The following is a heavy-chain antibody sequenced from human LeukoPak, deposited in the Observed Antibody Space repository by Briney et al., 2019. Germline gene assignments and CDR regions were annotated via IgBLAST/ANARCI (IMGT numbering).Heavy chain of an antibody. CDR2: ISSSGTAI. CDR1: GFTFSSYE. V-gene: IGHV3-48*03. D-gene: IGHD4-11*01. CDR3: AREGNYYFDY. Sequence: SGGSLRLSCAASGFTFSSYEIHWVRQAPGKGLEWVSYISSSGTAIYYADSVKGRFTISRDNAKNSLYLQMDSLRAEDTAVYYCAREGNYYFDYWGPGTLVTVSS. J-gene: IGHJ4*02.